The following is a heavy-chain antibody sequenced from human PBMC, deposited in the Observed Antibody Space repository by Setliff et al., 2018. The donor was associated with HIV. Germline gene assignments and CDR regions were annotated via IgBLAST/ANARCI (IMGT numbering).Heavy chain of an antibody. CDR3: ARGPGHDSSGYYYDYYYMDV. CDR1: GGSISSNNYF. V-gene: IGHV4-61*09. D-gene: IGHD3-22*01. J-gene: IGHJ6*03. Sequence: SETLSLTCTVSGGSISSNNYFWSWIRQPAGKGLEWIGYIYTSGSTNYNPSLKSRVTISVDTSKNQFSLKLSSVTAADTAVYYCARGPGHDSSGYYYDYYYMDVWGKGTTVTVS. CDR2: IYTSGST.